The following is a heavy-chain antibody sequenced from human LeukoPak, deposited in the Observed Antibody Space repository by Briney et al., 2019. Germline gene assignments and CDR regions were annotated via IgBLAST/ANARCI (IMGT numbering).Heavy chain of an antibody. V-gene: IGHV3-23*01. CDR3: AKDPHITMVRAFDY. D-gene: IGHD3-10*01. CDR1: GFTFTNAW. Sequence: GGSLRLSCAVSGFTFTNAWMSWVRQAPGKGLEWVSTVSGSGGSAYYADSVKGRFTISRDNSKNTLYLQMNSLRAEDTAVYYCAKDPHITMVRAFDYWGQGTLVTVSS. CDR2: VSGSGGSA. J-gene: IGHJ4*02.